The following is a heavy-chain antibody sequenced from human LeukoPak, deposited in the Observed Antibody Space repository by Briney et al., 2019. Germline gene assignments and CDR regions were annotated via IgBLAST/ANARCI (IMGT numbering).Heavy chain of an antibody. J-gene: IGHJ4*02. CDR3: ARDLGGYYDSSGYYYFDY. V-gene: IGHV3-48*04. Sequence: GGSLRLSCAASGFTFSSYSMNWVRQAPGKGLEWVSYISSSSTIYYADSVKGRFTISRDNAKNSLYLQMNSLRAEDTAVYYCARDLGGYYDSSGYYYFDYWGQGTLVTVSS. D-gene: IGHD3-22*01. CDR2: ISSSSTI. CDR1: GFTFSSYS.